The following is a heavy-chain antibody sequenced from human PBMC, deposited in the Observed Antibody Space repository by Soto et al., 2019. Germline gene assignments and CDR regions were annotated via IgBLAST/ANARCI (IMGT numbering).Heavy chain of an antibody. CDR1: GFSFSNAR. J-gene: IGHJ4*02. D-gene: IGHD6-25*01. Sequence: EGQLEQSGGGLVRSGGSLRLSCVASGFSFSNARMTWVRQAPGKGLEWVGRVKSRPDGGTTDYASPVRGRFTITRDDSKSTVYLQMHSLKGEDTAVYYCTTVFLLPRGLGSSVFWGQGALVTVSS. V-gene: IGHV3-15*01. CDR3: TTVFLLPRGLGSSVF. CDR2: VKSRPDGGTT.